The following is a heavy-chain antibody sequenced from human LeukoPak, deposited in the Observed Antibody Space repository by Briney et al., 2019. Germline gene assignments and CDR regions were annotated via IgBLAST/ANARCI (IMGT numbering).Heavy chain of an antibody. Sequence: GGSLRLSCAASGFTFNSYATHWVRQAPGKGLEWVAVISYDGSNKYYADSVKGRFTISRDNSKNTLYLQMNSLRAEDTAVYYCARDHGMDVWGQGTTVTVSS. CDR3: ARDHGMDV. J-gene: IGHJ6*02. CDR1: GFTFNSYA. V-gene: IGHV3-30-3*01. CDR2: ISYDGSNK.